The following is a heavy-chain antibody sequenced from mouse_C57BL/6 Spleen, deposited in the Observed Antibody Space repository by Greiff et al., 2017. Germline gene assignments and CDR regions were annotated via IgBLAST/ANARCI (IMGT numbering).Heavy chain of an antibody. J-gene: IGHJ4*01. CDR1: GYAFSSSW. CDR3: ARAWDSSGYAMDY. Sequence: QVQLQQSGPELVKPGASVKISCKASGYAFSSSWMNWVKQRPGKGLEWIGRIYPGDGDTNYNGKFKGKATLTADKSSSTAYMQLRSLTSEDSAVYFCARAWDSSGYAMDYWGQGTSVTVSS. CDR2: IYPGDGDT. D-gene: IGHD3-2*02. V-gene: IGHV1-82*01.